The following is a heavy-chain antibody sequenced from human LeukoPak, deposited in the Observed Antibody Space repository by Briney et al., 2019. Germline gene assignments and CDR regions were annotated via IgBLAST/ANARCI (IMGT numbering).Heavy chain of an antibody. CDR2: IYSGGST. CDR3: AKHYYTSGYYGALDI. D-gene: IGHD3-22*01. V-gene: IGHV3-66*01. CDR1: GFTVSSNY. Sequence: GGSLRLSCAASGFTVSSNYMSWVRQAPGKGLEWVSVIYSGGSTYYADSVKGRFTISRDNSKNTLYLQMNSLRAEDTAVYYCAKHYYTSGYYGALDIWGQGNTVTVSA. J-gene: IGHJ3*02.